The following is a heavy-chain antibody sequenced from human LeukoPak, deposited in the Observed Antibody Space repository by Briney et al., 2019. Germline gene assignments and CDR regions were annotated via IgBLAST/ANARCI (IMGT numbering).Heavy chain of an antibody. D-gene: IGHD3-22*01. Sequence: GGSLRLSCAASGFTFSSYSMNWVRQAPGKGLEWVSSISSSSSYIYYADSVKGRLTISRDNAKNSLYLQMNSLRAEDTALYYCAKSGSVVVVITDFDYWGQGTLVTVSS. CDR2: ISSSSSYI. V-gene: IGHV3-21*04. CDR3: AKSGSVVVVITDFDY. J-gene: IGHJ4*02. CDR1: GFTFSSYS.